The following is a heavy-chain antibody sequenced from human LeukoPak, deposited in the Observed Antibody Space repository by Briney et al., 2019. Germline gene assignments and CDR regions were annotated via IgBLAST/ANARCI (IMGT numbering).Heavy chain of an antibody. CDR1: GFIFSGYS. D-gene: IGHD3-16*01. CDR3: ARPAYTAAYDL. J-gene: IGHJ3*01. V-gene: IGHV3-7*01. Sequence: GGSLRLSCAASGFIFSGYSMNWVRQAPGKGLEWVANMKGDGSEIHYVDSVKGRFTISRDNAKNSLYLQMNSLRAEDTAVYYCARPAYTAAYDLWGQGTMVTVSS. CDR2: MKGDGSEI.